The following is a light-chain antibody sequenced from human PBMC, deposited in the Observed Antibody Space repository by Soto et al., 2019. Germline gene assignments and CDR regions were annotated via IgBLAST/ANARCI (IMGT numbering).Light chain of an antibody. CDR1: QTISSGF. CDR3: QQYSSSPRT. J-gene: IGKJ5*01. CDR2: DAS. Sequence: IVLTQSPGILYLSPGAIATLSCRASQTISSGFLAWYQQKVGQAPRLLIYDASNRATGVPDRFSGSGSGTDFSLTISRLEPEDFAVYHCQQYSSSPRTFGQGTRLEIK. V-gene: IGKV3-20*01.